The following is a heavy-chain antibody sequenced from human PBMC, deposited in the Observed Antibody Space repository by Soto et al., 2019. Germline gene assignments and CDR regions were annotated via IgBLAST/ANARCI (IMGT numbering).Heavy chain of an antibody. CDR2: IYYSGST. J-gene: IGHJ6*03. D-gene: IGHD6-13*01. CDR1: GGSISSYY. Sequence: SETLSLTCTVSGGSISSYYWSWIRQPPGKGLEWIGYIYYSGSTNYNPSLKSRVTISVDTSKNQFSLKLSSVTAADTAVYYCAREGSSWYVGSYYYYYMDVWGKGTTVTVSS. V-gene: IGHV4-59*01. CDR3: AREGSSWYVGSYYYYYMDV.